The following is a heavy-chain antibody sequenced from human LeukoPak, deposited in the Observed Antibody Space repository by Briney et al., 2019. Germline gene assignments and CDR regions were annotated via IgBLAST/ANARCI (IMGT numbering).Heavy chain of an antibody. Sequence: SVKVSCKASGYTFTGYYMHWVRQAPGQGLEWMGRINPNSGGTNYAQKFQGRVTRTRATSISTAYMELSRPRSDDTAVYYCARVHYDTHDRDGDDYWGQGTLVTVSS. D-gene: IGHD3-9*01. CDR3: ARVHYDTHDRDGDDY. V-gene: IGHV1-2*06. J-gene: IGHJ4*02. CDR1: GYTFTGYY. CDR2: INPNSGGT.